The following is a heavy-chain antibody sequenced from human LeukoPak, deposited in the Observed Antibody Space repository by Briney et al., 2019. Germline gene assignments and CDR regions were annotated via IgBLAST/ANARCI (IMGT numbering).Heavy chain of an antibody. D-gene: IGHD3-10*01. J-gene: IGHJ5*02. V-gene: IGHV1-2*02. Sequence: ASVKVSCKASGYTFTGYYMHWVRQAPGQGLEWMGWINPNSGGTNYAQKFQGRVTMTRDTSTSTVYMELSSLRSEDTAVYYCARVRPTREYYYGSGSGNWFDPWGQGTLVTVSS. CDR2: INPNSGGT. CDR1: GYTFTGYY. CDR3: ARVRPTREYYYGSGSGNWFDP.